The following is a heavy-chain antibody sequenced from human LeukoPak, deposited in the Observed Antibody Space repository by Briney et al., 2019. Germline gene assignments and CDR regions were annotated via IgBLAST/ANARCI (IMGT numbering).Heavy chain of an antibody. V-gene: IGHV3-30*04. CDR2: MSYDGSDK. J-gene: IGHJ3*02. CDR1: GFTFSNSA. Sequence: GGSLRLSCAASGFTFSNSAMHWVRQAPGKGLEWVAVMSYDGSDKYYADSVKGRFTISRDNSKNTLYLQMNSLRAEDTAVYYRARDRNWIDAFDIWGQGTMVIVSS. CDR3: ARDRNWIDAFDI. D-gene: IGHD1-20*01.